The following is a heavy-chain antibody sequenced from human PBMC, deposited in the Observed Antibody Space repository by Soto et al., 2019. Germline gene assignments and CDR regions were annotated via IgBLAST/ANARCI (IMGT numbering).Heavy chain of an antibody. V-gene: IGHV3-23*01. CDR3: AKEAAAGSYFDY. CDR1: GFPFRSYA. J-gene: IGHJ4*02. CDR2: ISGSGGST. D-gene: IGHD6-13*01. Sequence: PGGSLGLSCAASGFPFRSYAMSWVRQAPGKGLEWVSGISGSGGSTYYADSVKGRFTISRDNSKNTLYLQMNSLRAEDTAVYYCAKEAAAGSYFDYWGQGTLVTVSS.